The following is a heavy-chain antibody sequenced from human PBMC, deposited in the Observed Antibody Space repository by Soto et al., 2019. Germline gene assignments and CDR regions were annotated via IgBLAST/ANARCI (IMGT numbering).Heavy chain of an antibody. CDR1: GYTFTGYY. CDR2: INPNSGGT. D-gene: IGHD2-2*01. V-gene: IGHV1-2*04. J-gene: IGHJ6*03. CDR3: ARDGRDIVVVPAAMPYYYYYMDV. Sequence: ASVKVSCKASGYTFTGYYMHWVRQAPGQGLERMGWINPNSGGTNYAQKFQGWVTMTRDTSISTAYMELSRLRSDDTAVYYCARDGRDIVVVPAAMPYYYYYMDVWGKGTTVT.